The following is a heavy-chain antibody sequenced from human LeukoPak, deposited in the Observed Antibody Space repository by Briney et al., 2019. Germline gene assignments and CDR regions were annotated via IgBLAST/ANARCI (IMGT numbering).Heavy chain of an antibody. Sequence: PGGSLRLSCAASGFTFSSYAMHWVRQAPGKGLEWVAVISYDGSNKYYADSVKGRFTISRDNSKNTLYLQMNSLRAEDTAVYYCAKGDHSYYYDSSGYYFLDYWGKGTTVTISS. J-gene: IGHJ6*04. CDR3: AKGDHSYYYDSSGYYFLDY. CDR1: GFTFSSYA. V-gene: IGHV3-30*04. D-gene: IGHD3-22*01. CDR2: ISYDGSNK.